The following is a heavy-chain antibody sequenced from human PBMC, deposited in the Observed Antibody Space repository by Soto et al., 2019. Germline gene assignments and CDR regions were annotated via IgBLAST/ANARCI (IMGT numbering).Heavy chain of an antibody. V-gene: IGHV4-59*11. J-gene: IGHJ4*02. CDR3: ATGGGWLTDY. CDR1: GASISNHY. CDR2: SHHTGGS. D-gene: IGHD6-19*01. Sequence: QVQLQESGPRLVKPSETLSLTCTISGASISNHYCQWFRQPPGKGLEWIGYSHHTGGSIYNPSLKSPATISLDTSKNQFFLKLTSVTVADTAVYYCATGGGWLTDYWGQGTLVTVSS.